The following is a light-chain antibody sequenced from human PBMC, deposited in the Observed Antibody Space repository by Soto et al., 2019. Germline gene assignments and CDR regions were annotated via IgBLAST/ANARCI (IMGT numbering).Light chain of an antibody. V-gene: IGLV1-44*01. CDR2: SNN. Sequence: QSVLTHPPSASGTPGQRVTISCSGSSSNIGSNTVNWYQQLPGTAPKLLIYSNNQRPSGVPDRFSGSKSGTSASLAISGLQSEDESDYYCAAWDESLNGFYVFGTGTKVTVL. CDR3: AAWDESLNGFYV. CDR1: SSNIGSNT. J-gene: IGLJ1*01.